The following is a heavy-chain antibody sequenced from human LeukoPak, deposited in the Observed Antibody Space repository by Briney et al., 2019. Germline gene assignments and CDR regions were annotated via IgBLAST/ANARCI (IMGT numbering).Heavy chain of an antibody. V-gene: IGHV3-9*01. CDR3: AKETKVGENLYYFDY. CDR2: LSWHSGSI. Sequence: PGRSLRLSCVASGFKFAMHWVRQAPGKGLEWVSGLSWHSGSIGYADSVKGRFIISRDNAKNSLYLEMNSLRPEDSALYYCAKETKVGENLYYFDYWGRGTRVTVSS. D-gene: IGHD1-26*01. CDR1: GFKFA. J-gene: IGHJ4*02.